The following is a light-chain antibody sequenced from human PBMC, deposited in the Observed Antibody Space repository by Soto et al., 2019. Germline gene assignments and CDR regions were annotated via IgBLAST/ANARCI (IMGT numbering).Light chain of an antibody. CDR2: AAS. V-gene: IGKV1-8*01. CDR1: QGISRY. Sequence: AIRMTQSPSSFSASTGDRVTITCRASQGISRYLAWYQQKPGKAPKLLIYAASTLQSGVPSRFSGSGSGTDFTLTLRGLQSEDFATYYCQQYYSYPHTFGQGTKVEIK. CDR3: QQYYSYPHT. J-gene: IGKJ1*01.